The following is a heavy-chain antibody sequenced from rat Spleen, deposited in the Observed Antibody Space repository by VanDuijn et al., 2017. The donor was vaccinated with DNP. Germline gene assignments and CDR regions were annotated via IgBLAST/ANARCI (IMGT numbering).Heavy chain of an antibody. CDR3: TRDQGVTTVPTGNWFAY. V-gene: IGHV2-13*01. Sequence: QVQLKESGPGLVQPSQTLSLTCTVSGFSLSSYGVIWVRQPSGKGPEWMGRMWYDGDTAYNSALKSRLTISRDTSKSQVFLKMNSLQTEDTAIYYCTRDQGVTTVPTGNWFAYWGQGTLVTVSS. D-gene: IGHD1-1*01. J-gene: IGHJ3*01. CDR2: MWYDGDT. CDR1: GFSLSSYG.